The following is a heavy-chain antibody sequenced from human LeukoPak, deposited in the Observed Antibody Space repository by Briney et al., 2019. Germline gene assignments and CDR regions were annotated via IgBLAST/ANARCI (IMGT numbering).Heavy chain of an antibody. V-gene: IGHV4-61*02. CDR2: IYTSGST. CDR3: ASSSRGSFDY. Sequence: SETLSLTCTVSGGSISSSSYYWSWIRQPAGKGLEWIGRIYTSGSTNYNPSLKSRVTISVDTSKNQFSLKLSSVTAADTAVYYCASSSRGSFDYWGQGTLVTVSS. D-gene: IGHD3-16*01. CDR1: GGSISSSSYY. J-gene: IGHJ4*02.